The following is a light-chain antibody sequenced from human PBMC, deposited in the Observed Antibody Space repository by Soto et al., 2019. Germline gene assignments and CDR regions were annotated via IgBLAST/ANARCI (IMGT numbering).Light chain of an antibody. J-gene: IGKJ1*01. Sequence: AIRMTQSTSSFSASTGDRVTITCRASQGISSYLAWYQQKPGKAPKLLIYAASTLQSGVPSRFSGSRSGTDFTITISCLQSEDFATYYCQQYYSYPHTFGQGTKVEIK. CDR1: QGISSY. CDR3: QQYYSYPHT. V-gene: IGKV1-8*01. CDR2: AAS.